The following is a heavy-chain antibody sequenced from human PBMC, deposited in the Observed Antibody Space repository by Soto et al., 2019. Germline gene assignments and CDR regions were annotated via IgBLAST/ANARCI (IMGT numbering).Heavy chain of an antibody. D-gene: IGHD4-17*01. CDR1: GYTFTNYD. J-gene: IGHJ4*02. CDR2: TNPKSGYT. CDR3: ARTAGDLDY. V-gene: IGHV1-8*01. Sequence: QVQLVQSGAEVKKTGASVKVSCKTSGYTFTNYDINWVRQSTGQGLEGMGWTNPKSGYTGSAQKFQGRVTMTRDSSIRTAYMELHSLTSEDTAVYYCARTAGDLDYWGQGTLITVSS.